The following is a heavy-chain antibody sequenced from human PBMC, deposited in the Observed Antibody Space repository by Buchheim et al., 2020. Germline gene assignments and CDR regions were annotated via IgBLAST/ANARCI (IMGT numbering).Heavy chain of an antibody. D-gene: IGHD3-3*01. Sequence: QVQLVESGGGVVQPGRSLRLSCAASGFTFSSYGMHWVRQAPGKGLEWVAVIWYDGSNKYYADSVKGRFTISRDNSKNTLYLQMNSLRAEDTAVYYCARDQDFWSGYYWWFDPRGQGTL. CDR1: GFTFSSYG. J-gene: IGHJ5*02. CDR2: IWYDGSNK. V-gene: IGHV3-33*01. CDR3: ARDQDFWSGYYWWFDP.